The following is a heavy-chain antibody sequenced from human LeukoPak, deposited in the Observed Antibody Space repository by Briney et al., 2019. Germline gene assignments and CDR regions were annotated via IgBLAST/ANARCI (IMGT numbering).Heavy chain of an antibody. D-gene: IGHD6-6*01. J-gene: IGHJ4*02. CDR1: GFTFTYSA. CDR2: VSGSGGNT. Sequence: GGSLRLSCAASGFTFTYSAMTWVRQAPGKGLEWVSTVSGSGGNTYYADSVKGRFTISRDNSENTMSLQMNSLRAQGTAVYYCAKSLAMPRSPDQWGQGTLVTVSS. CDR3: AKSLAMPRSPDQ. V-gene: IGHV3-23*01.